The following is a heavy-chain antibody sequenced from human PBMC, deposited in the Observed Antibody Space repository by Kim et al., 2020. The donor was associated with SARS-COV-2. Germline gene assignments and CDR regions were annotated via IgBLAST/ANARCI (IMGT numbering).Heavy chain of an antibody. J-gene: IGHJ4*02. CDR2: SGVGGGS. CDR1: GFSFSSYG. D-gene: IGHD1-26*01. V-gene: IGHV3-23*01. Sequence: GGSLRLSCAASGFSFSSYGMTWVRQAPGKGLEWVSVSGVGGGSYYADSVKGRFTISRDNSESTLYLQMSSLQADDTAVYYCARMLVGRSYFFDSWGQGTL. CDR3: ARMLVGRSYFFDS.